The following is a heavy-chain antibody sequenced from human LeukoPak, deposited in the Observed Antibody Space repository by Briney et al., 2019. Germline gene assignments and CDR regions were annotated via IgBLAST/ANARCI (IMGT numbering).Heavy chain of an antibody. Sequence: KPGGSLRLSCAASGFTFSSYSMNWVRQAPGKGLEWVSGIGGSGDKTYYADSVKGRFTISRDNAKNSLYLQMNSLRAEDTAVYYCARATTKHDAFDIWGQGTMVTVSS. J-gene: IGHJ3*02. D-gene: IGHD1-1*01. V-gene: IGHV3-21*01. CDR2: IGGSGDKT. CDR1: GFTFSSYS. CDR3: ARATTKHDAFDI.